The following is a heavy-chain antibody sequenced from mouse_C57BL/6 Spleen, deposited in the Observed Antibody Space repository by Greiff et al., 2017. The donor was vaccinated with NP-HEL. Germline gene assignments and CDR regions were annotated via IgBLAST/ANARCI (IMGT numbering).Heavy chain of an antibody. V-gene: IGHV1-69*01. CDR3: ARSSTMVPFAY. CDR1: GYTFTSYW. D-gene: IGHD2-2*01. Sequence: QVQLQQSGAELVMPGASVQLSCKASGYTFTSYWMHWVKQRPGQGLEWIGEIDPSDSYTNYNQQFKGKSTLTVDKSSSTAYMQLSSLTSEDSAFYYCARSSTMVPFAYWGQGTLVTVSA. CDR2: IDPSDSYT. J-gene: IGHJ3*01.